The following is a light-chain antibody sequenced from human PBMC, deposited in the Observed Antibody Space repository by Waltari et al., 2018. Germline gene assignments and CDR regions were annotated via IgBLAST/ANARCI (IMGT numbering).Light chain of an antibody. J-gene: IGLJ2*01. CDR3: SSQTTSSSVV. V-gene: IGLV2-14*01. CDR2: AVS. CDR1: SSEVGPYTC. Sequence: QSALTQLASESGSPGQSITISGPATSSEVGPYTCASWYQQHPGKAPKLLIYAVSNRPSGVSNRFSGSKSGNTASLTISGLQAEDEADYYCSSQTTSSSVVFGGGTKLTVL.